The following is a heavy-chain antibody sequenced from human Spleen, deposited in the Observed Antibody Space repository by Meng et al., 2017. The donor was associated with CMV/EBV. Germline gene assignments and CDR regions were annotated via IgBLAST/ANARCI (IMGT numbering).Heavy chain of an antibody. V-gene: IGHV3-30*02. J-gene: IGHJ6*02. D-gene: IGHD3-16*01. Sequence: GESLKISCAASGFAFSTFGMHWVRQAPGRGLQWVAFIQYDGSKKDCADSVKGRFTISRDNAKNSLYLQMNSLRAEDTAVYYCARDYTGRYYGMDVWGQGTTVTVSS. CDR1: GFAFSTFG. CDR3: ARDYTGRYYGMDV. CDR2: IQYDGSKK.